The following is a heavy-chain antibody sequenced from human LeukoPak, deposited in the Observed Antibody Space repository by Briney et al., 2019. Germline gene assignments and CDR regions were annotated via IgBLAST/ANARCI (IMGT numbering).Heavy chain of an antibody. CDR1: GYTFTGYY. CDR2: INPNSGGT. D-gene: IGHD3-22*01. Sequence: ASVKVSCKASGYTFTGYYMHWVRQAPGQGLEWMGWINPNSGGTNYAQKFQGRVTMTRDTSISTAYMELSRLRSDDTAVYYCARDDDSSGYPPDYWGQGTLVTVSS. J-gene: IGHJ4*02. V-gene: IGHV1-2*02. CDR3: ARDDDSSGYPPDY.